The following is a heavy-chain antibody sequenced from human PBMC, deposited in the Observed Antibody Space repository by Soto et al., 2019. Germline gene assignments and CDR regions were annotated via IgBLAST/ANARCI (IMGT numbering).Heavy chain of an antibody. CDR3: ARLQFGEGFDY. V-gene: IGHV4-30-2*01. D-gene: IGHD3-10*01. CDR2: ILHTGGT. Sequence: SETLALTCAGSGGSISGGGFSWSWIRQPPGKGLEWIGYILHTGGTEYNPSLKSRVSMSVDKSKNQFSLHLTSVTAADTAVYYCARLQFGEGFDYWGQGALVTFSS. CDR1: GGSISGGGFS. J-gene: IGHJ4*02.